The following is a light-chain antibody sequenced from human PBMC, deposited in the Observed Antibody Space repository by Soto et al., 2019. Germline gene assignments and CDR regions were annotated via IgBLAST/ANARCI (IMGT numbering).Light chain of an antibody. J-gene: IGLJ2*01. V-gene: IGLV1-44*01. Sequence: QSVLTQPPSASGTPGQRVTISCSGSSSNIGSNTVKWYQQLPGTAPKLLIYTHNQRPSGVPDRFSGSKSGTSASLAISGLQSEDEADYYCAVWDDSLNGVVFGGGTKLTVL. CDR1: SSNIGSNT. CDR2: THN. CDR3: AVWDDSLNGVV.